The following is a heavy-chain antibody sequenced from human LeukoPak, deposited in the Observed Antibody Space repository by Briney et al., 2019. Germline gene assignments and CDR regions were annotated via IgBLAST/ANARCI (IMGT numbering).Heavy chain of an antibody. D-gene: IGHD3-16*01. V-gene: IGHV4-39*01. J-gene: IGHJ4*02. CDR2: IYYSGST. CDR3: ARHEALFMITTGRYYFDY. CDR1: GGSISSSSYY. Sequence: PSETLSLTCTVSGGSISSSSYYWGWIREPPGKGLEWFGRIYYSGSTYYNPSLKGPVTISVDTSKNQFSLKLSSVTAADTAVYYCARHEALFMITTGRYYFDYWGQGTLVTVSS.